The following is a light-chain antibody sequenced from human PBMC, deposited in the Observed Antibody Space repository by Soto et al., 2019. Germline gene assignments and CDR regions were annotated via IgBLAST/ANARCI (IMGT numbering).Light chain of an antibody. CDR1: QTVSTNY. CDR2: GAS. V-gene: IGKV3-20*01. Sequence: EIVLTQSPGTLSLSPGERATLSCRASQTVSTNYLAWYQQKPGQAPRLLIYGASKRATGIPDRFSGSGSGTDFTLTINRLEPEDFALYYCQQYGSSPPTFGQGTKVDIK. CDR3: QQYGSSPPT. J-gene: IGKJ1*01.